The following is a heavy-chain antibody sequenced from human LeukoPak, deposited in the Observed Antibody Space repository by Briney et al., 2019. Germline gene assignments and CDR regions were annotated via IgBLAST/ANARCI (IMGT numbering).Heavy chain of an antibody. Sequence: GASVKVSCKASGGTFSSYAISWVRQAPGQGLEWMGGIIPIFGTANYAQKFQGRVTITADESTSTAYMELSSLRSEDTAVYYCARVGIVATILNWFDPWGQGTLVTVPS. CDR2: IIPIFGTA. V-gene: IGHV1-69*13. J-gene: IGHJ5*02. D-gene: IGHD5-12*01. CDR1: GGTFSSYA. CDR3: ARVGIVATILNWFDP.